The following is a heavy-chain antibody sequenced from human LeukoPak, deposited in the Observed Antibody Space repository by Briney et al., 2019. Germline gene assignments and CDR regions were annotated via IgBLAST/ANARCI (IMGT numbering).Heavy chain of an antibody. CDR1: GYTFSNYY. CDR2: INPSGGST. V-gene: IGHV1-46*01. CDR3: ARDKRGQGWLQLQYFQH. Sequence: ASVKVSCKASGYTFSNYYMHWVRQAPGQGLKWMGVINPSGGSTNYAQKFQGRVTMTRDTSTSTVYMELSSLRSEDTAIYYCARDKRGQGWLQLQYFQHWGQGTLVTVSS. J-gene: IGHJ1*01. D-gene: IGHD5-24*01.